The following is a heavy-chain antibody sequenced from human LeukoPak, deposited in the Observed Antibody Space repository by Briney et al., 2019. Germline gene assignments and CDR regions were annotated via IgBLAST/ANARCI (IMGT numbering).Heavy chain of an antibody. V-gene: IGHV4-39*01. J-gene: IGHJ5*02. Sequence: SETLSLTCTVSGGSIRSYYWGWIRQPPGKGLEWIGSIYYSGSTYYNPSLKSRVTISADTSKNQFSLKLSSVTAADTAVYYCARSKDYSKSNWFDPWGQGTLVTVSS. CDR1: GGSIRSYY. CDR2: IYYSGST. CDR3: ARSKDYSKSNWFDP. D-gene: IGHD4-11*01.